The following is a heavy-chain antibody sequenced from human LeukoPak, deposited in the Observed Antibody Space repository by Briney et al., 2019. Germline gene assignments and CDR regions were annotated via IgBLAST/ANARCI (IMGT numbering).Heavy chain of an antibody. D-gene: IGHD2-15*01. CDR1: GGCFSGYY. CDR2: INHSGST. Sequence: SETLSLICAVCGGCFSGYYWRWIRQPPGKGLEWIEEINHSGSTNYNPALKSRLTISVDTSKNQFSLKLSSVTAADTAVYYCARGFRAADYWGQGTLVSVSS. J-gene: IGHJ4*02. CDR3: ARGFRAADY. V-gene: IGHV4-34*01.